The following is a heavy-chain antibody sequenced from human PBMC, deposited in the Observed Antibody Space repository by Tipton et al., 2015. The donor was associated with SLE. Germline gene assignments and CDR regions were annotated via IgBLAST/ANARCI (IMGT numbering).Heavy chain of an antibody. V-gene: IGHV4-34*01. CDR1: GGSFSGYY. CDR2: INHSGST. D-gene: IGHD2-15*01. J-gene: IGHJ4*02. CDR3: ARGPAFGRKKSYFDY. Sequence: TLFLTCAVYGGSFSGYYWSWIRQPPGKGLEWIGEINHSGSTNYNPSLKSRVTISVDTSKNQFSLKLSSVTAADTAVYYCARGPAFGRKKSYFDYWGQGTLVTVSS.